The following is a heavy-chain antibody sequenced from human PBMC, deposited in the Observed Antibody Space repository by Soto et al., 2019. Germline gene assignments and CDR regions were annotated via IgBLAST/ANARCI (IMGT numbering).Heavy chain of an antibody. J-gene: IGHJ5*02. CDR1: GGSFSGYY. Sequence: SETLSLTCAVYGGSFSGYYWSWIRQPPGKGLEWIGEINHSGSTNYNPSLKSRVTISVDTSKNQFSLKLSSVTAADTAVYYCARGPSYMDWLLYNWFDPWGQGTLVTVSS. CDR2: INHSGST. CDR3: ARGPSYMDWLLYNWFDP. V-gene: IGHV4-34*01. D-gene: IGHD3-9*01.